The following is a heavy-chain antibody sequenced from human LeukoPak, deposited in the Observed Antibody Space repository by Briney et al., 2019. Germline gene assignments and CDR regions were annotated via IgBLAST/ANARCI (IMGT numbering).Heavy chain of an antibody. D-gene: IGHD4-11*01. V-gene: IGHV4-38-2*02. CDR3: AREPTNYFDY. Sequence: SETLSLTCTVSGYSISSGYYWGWIRQPPGKGLEWIGSIYHSGSTYYNPSLKSRVTISVDTSKNQFSLKLSSVTAADTAVYYCAREPTNYFDYWGQGTLVTVSS. CDR1: GYSISSGYY. J-gene: IGHJ4*02. CDR2: IYHSGST.